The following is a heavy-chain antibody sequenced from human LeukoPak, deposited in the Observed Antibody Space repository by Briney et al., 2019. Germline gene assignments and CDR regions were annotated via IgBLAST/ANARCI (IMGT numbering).Heavy chain of an antibody. Sequence: SETLSLTCTVSGGSFSGYYWSWIRQSPGKGLEWVGCIYYGGSSQYNPSLKSRVSMSLDTSNNQLSLRPTSVTAADTAVYYCAIVPPGYSYGFDYWGQGILVTVSS. J-gene: IGHJ4*02. V-gene: IGHV4-59*08. CDR3: AIVPPGYSYGFDY. CDR1: GGSFSGYY. CDR2: IYYGGSS. D-gene: IGHD5-18*01.